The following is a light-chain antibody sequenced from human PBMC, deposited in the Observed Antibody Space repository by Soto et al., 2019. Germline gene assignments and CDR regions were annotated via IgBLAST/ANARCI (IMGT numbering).Light chain of an antibody. CDR2: SND. CDR3: ATWADSVNCVV. J-gene: IGLJ2*01. CDR1: DSNIGSHA. Sequence: QSVVTQPPSVSGTPGQRVTISCSGSDSNIGSHAVDWYQQFPGKAPQLLIYSNDQRPSGVPDRFSGSKSGTSASLAISGLQSEDEADYYCATWADSVNCVVIGGGTKLTVL. V-gene: IGLV1-44*01.